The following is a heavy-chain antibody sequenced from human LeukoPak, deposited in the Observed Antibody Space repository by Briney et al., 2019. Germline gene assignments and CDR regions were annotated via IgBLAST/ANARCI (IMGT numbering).Heavy chain of an antibody. CDR3: ARDVEEYSSSWGDNWFDA. CDR2: INPNSGGT. V-gene: IGHV1-2*02. J-gene: IGHJ5*02. CDR1: GYTFTGYY. Sequence: ASVKVSCKASGYTFTGYYMHWVRQAPGQGLEWMGWINPNSGGTNYAQKFQGRVTMTRDTSISTAYMELSRLRSDDTAVYYCARDVEEYSSSWGDNWFDAWGQGTLVTVSS. D-gene: IGHD6-6*01.